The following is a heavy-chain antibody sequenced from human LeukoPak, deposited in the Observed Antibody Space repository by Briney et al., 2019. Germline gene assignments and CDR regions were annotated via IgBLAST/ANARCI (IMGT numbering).Heavy chain of an antibody. Sequence: NPSETLSLTCTVSGGSISSGSYYWSWIRQPAGKGLEWIGRIYTSGSTNYNPSLKSRVSMSVDTSKNQFSLKLSSVTAADTAVYYCARDTVYYDSSGYLGVFDYWGQGTLVTVSS. CDR2: IYTSGST. J-gene: IGHJ4*02. D-gene: IGHD3-22*01. CDR3: ARDTVYYDSSGYLGVFDY. CDR1: GGSISSGSYY. V-gene: IGHV4-61*02.